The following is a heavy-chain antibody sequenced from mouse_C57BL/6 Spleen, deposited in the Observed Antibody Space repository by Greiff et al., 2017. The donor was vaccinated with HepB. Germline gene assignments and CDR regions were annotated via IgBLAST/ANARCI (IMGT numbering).Heavy chain of an antibody. D-gene: IGHD2-5*01. CDR3: ARDSNYSNHLYFDV. V-gene: IGHV5-4*01. J-gene: IGHJ1*03. Sequence: EVQVVESGGGLVKPGGSLKLSCAASGFTFSSYAMSWVRQTPEKRLEWVATISDGGSYTYYPDNVKGRFTISRDNAKNNLYLQMSHLKSEDTAMYYCARDSNYSNHLYFDVWGTGTTVTVSS. CDR2: ISDGGSYT. CDR1: GFTFSSYA.